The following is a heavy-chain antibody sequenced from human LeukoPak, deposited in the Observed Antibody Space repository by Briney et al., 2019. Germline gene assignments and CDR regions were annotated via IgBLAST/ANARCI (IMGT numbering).Heavy chain of an antibody. Sequence: ASVKVSCKASGYTFTSYGISWVRQAPGQGLEWMGWISAYNGNTNYAQKLQGRVTMTTDTSTSTAYMELRSLRSDDTAVYYCARARHTRRSTALYYYYGMDVWGQGTTVTVSS. CDR1: GYTFTSYG. D-gene: IGHD1-26*01. CDR3: ARARHTRRSTALYYYYGMDV. CDR2: ISAYNGNT. V-gene: IGHV1-18*01. J-gene: IGHJ6*02.